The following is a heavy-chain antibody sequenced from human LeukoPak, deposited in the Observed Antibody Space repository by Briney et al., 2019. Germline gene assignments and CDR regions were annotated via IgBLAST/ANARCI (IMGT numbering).Heavy chain of an antibody. D-gene: IGHD3-22*01. CDR3: VRRESLSGYSL. V-gene: IGHV4-39*01. Sequence: PETLSLTCTVSGGSISSSSYYWGWIRQPPGKWLEWIGSIYYSGSTYYNPSLKSRVTISVDTSKNQFSLKLSSVTAADTAVYYCVRRESLSGYSLWGQGTLVIVSA. CDR1: GGSISSSSYY. CDR2: IYYSGST. J-gene: IGHJ4*02.